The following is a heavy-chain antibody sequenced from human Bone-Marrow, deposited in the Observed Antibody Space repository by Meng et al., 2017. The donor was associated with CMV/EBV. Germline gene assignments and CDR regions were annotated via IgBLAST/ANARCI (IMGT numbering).Heavy chain of an antibody. D-gene: IGHD6-19*01. CDR1: GGSISSYY. CDR2: IYYSGST. CDR3: ARGVGIAVAWKARFDP. J-gene: IGHJ5*02. Sequence: SETLSLTCTVSGGSISSYYWSWIRQPPGKGLEWIGYIYYSGSTNYNPSLKSRVTISVDTSKNQFSLKLSPVTAADTAVYYCARGVGIAVAWKARFDPWGQGTLVTVPS. V-gene: IGHV4-59*01.